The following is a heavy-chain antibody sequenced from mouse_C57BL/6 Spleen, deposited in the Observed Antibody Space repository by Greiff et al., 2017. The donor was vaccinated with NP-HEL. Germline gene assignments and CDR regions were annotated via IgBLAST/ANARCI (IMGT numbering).Heavy chain of an antibody. J-gene: IGHJ2*01. V-gene: IGHV3-6*01. CDR1: GYSITSGYY. CDR2: ISYDGSN. CDR3: ARRGILYYFDY. Sequence: ESGPGLVKPSPSLSLTCSVTGYSITSGYYWNWIRQFPGNKLEWMGYISYDGSNNYNPSLKNRISITRDTSKNPFFLQLNSVTTEDTATYYGARRGILYYFDYWGQGTTLTVSS.